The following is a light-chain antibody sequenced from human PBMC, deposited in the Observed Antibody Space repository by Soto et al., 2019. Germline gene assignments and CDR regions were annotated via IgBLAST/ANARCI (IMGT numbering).Light chain of an antibody. CDR3: QSYDSSLCGGEV. J-gene: IGLJ2*01. CDR2: GNS. CDR1: SSNIGAGYD. V-gene: IGLV1-40*01. Sequence: QSVLTQPPSVSGAPGQRVTISCTGSSSNIGAGYDVHWYQQLPGTAPKLLIYGNSNRPSGVPDRFSGSKSGTSASLAITGLQAEDEADYYCQSYDSSLCGGEVFGGGTKLTVL.